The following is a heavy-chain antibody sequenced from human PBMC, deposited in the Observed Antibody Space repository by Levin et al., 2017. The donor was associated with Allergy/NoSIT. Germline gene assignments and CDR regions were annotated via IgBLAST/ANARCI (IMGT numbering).Heavy chain of an antibody. J-gene: IGHJ4*02. Sequence: PGGSLRLSCAASGFTFSSYAMSWVRQAPGKGLEWVSAISGSGGSTYYADSVKGRFTISRDNSKNTLYLQMNSLRAEDTAVYYCAKQSVVVVAASLGYWGQGTLVTVSS. CDR1: GFTFSSYA. CDR2: ISGSGGST. V-gene: IGHV3-23*01. CDR3: AKQSVVVVAASLGY. D-gene: IGHD2-15*01.